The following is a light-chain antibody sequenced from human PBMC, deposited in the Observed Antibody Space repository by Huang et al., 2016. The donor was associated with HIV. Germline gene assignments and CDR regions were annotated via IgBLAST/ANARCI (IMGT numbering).Light chain of an antibody. CDR2: AAS. Sequence: IQLTQSPSSLSASVGDRVTITCRASQGISSSLAWYQQTPGKAPTFLIYAASTLRSGGPSRFSGSGSGTDFTLTRSSLQPEDSATYYCQQFNSYSPLTFGGGTKVEIK. CDR3: QQFNSYSPLT. V-gene: IGKV1-9*01. J-gene: IGKJ4*01. CDR1: QGISSS.